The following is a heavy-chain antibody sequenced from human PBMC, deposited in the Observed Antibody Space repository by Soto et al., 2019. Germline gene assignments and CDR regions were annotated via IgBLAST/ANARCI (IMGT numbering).Heavy chain of an antibody. CDR1: GFTFSSYA. V-gene: IGHV3-23*01. D-gene: IGHD3-9*01. CDR2: ISGSGGST. J-gene: IGHJ4*02. Sequence: EVQLLESGGGLVQPGGSLRLSCAASGFTFSSYAMSWVRQAPGKGLEWVSAISGSGGSTYYADSVKGRFTISRDNSKNTLYLQMNSLRAEDTAVYYCAKKPVLRYFDWLLYRTFGSFDYWGQGTLVTVSS. CDR3: AKKPVLRYFDWLLYRTFGSFDY.